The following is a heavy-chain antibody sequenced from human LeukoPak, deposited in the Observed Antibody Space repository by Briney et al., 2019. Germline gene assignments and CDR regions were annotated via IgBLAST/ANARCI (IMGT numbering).Heavy chain of an antibody. Sequence: GGSLRLSCAASGFTFSSYWMSWVRQAPGKGLGWVANIKQDGSEKYYVDSVKGRFTISRDNAKNSLYLQMNSLRAEDTAVYYCARGGGGLMVRGVIIQIDYWGQGTLVTVSS. CDR3: ARGGGGLMVRGVIIQIDY. CDR2: IKQDGSEK. V-gene: IGHV3-7*01. J-gene: IGHJ4*02. D-gene: IGHD3-10*01. CDR1: GFTFSSYW.